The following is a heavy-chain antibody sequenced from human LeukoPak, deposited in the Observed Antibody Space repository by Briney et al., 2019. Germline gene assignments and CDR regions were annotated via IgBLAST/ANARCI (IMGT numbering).Heavy chain of an antibody. CDR3: ARYSGCDRGYDPVYYFDY. Sequence: ASVKVSCKASGYTFTSYYMHWVRQAPGQGLEWMGIINPSGGSTSYAQKFQGRVTMTSDTSTSTVYMELSSLRSEDTAVYYCARYSGCDRGYDPVYYFDYWGQGTLVTVSS. CDR2: INPSGGST. D-gene: IGHD5-12*01. J-gene: IGHJ4*02. V-gene: IGHV1-46*01. CDR1: GYTFTSYY.